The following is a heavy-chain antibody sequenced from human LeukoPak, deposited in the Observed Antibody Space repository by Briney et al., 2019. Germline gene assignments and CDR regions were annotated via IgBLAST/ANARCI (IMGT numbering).Heavy chain of an antibody. Sequence: GASVKVSCKASGYTFTGYYMHWVRQAPGQGLEWMGWISAYNGNTNYAQKLQGRVTMTTDTSTSTAYMELRSLRSDDTAVYYCARDGYYYGALGSFDIWGQGTMVTVSS. D-gene: IGHD3-10*01. V-gene: IGHV1-18*04. J-gene: IGHJ3*02. CDR2: ISAYNGNT. CDR1: GYTFTGYY. CDR3: ARDGYYYGALGSFDI.